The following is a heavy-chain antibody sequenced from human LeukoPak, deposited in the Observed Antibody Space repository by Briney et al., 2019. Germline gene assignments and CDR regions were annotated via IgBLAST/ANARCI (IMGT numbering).Heavy chain of an antibody. CDR1: GFTFSSYG. CDR3: ARDGQYQLLLHYYYYGMDV. J-gene: IGHJ6*02. D-gene: IGHD2-2*01. Sequence: PGGSLRLSCAASGFTFSSYGMPWVRQAPGKGLEWVAVIWYDGSNKYYADSVKGRFTISRDNSKNTLYLQMNSLRAEDTAVYYCARDGQYQLLLHYYYYGMDVWGQGTTVTVSS. V-gene: IGHV3-33*01. CDR2: IWYDGSNK.